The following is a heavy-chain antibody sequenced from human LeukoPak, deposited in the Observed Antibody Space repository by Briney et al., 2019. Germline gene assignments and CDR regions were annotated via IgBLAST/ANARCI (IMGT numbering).Heavy chain of an antibody. V-gene: IGHV1-46*01. CDR1: GYTFTSYY. Sequence: ASVKVSCKASGYTFTSYYMHWVRQAPGQGLEWMGIINPSGGSTSYAQKFQGRVTMTRDTSTSTVYMELSSLRSEDTAVYYCARDKLRGSGSYYNDGYYYGMDVWGQGTTVTVSS. CDR2: INPSGGST. CDR3: ARDKLRGSGSYYNDGYYYGMDV. D-gene: IGHD3-10*01. J-gene: IGHJ6*02.